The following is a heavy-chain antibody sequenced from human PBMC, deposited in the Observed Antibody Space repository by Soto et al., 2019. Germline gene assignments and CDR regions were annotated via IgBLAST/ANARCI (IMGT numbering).Heavy chain of an antibody. CDR3: ARDGEQLWLPDDAFDI. Sequence: QVQLVESGGGVVQPGRSLRLSCAASGFTFSSYGMHWVRQAPGKGLEWVAVIWYDGSNKYYADSVKGRFTISRDNSKNTRYLQMNSLRAEDTAVYYWARDGEQLWLPDDAFDIWGQGTMVTVSS. CDR1: GFTFSSYG. CDR2: IWYDGSNK. V-gene: IGHV3-33*01. D-gene: IGHD5-18*01. J-gene: IGHJ3*02.